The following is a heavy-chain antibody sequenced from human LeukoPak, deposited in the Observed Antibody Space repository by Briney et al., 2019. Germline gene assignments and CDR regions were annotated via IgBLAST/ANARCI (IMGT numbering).Heavy chain of an antibody. V-gene: IGHV3-23*01. D-gene: IGHD6-13*01. CDR2: ISGSDGST. Sequence: GGSLRLSCAASGFIFSSSAMNWVRRAPGKGLEWVSVISGSDGSTFYADSVKGRFTISRDNSKNTLYLQMNSLRAEDTAVYYCAKGSPDSSSWYTVFDYWGQGTLVTVSS. J-gene: IGHJ4*02. CDR3: AKGSPDSSSWYTVFDY. CDR1: GFIFSSSA.